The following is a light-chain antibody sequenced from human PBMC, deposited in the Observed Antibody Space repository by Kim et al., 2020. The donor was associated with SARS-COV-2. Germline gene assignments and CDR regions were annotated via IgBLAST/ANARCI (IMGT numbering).Light chain of an antibody. CDR1: SSNIGRNI. Sequence: GQRVTISCSGSSSNIGRNIVNWYQHLPGTAPKLLIYSNNPRPSGVPDRFSGSKSGTSASLAISGLQSEDEADYYCATWDASLNGVVFGGGTQLTVL. CDR3: ATWDASLNGVV. CDR2: SNN. V-gene: IGLV1-44*01. J-gene: IGLJ2*01.